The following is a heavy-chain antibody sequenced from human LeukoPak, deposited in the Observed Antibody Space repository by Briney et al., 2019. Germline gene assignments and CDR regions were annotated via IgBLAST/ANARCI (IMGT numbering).Heavy chain of an antibody. CDR2: INPNSGGT. V-gene: IGHV1-2*02. CDR1: GYTFTGYY. CDR3: ARDQDGVYARGEFDY. J-gene: IGHJ4*02. Sequence: ASVKVSCKASGYTFTGYYMHWVRQAPGQGLEWMGWINPNSGGTNYAQKFQGRVTMTRDTTISTAYMELSRLRSDDTAMYYCARDQDGVYARGEFDYWGQGTLVTVPS. D-gene: IGHD5/OR15-5a*01.